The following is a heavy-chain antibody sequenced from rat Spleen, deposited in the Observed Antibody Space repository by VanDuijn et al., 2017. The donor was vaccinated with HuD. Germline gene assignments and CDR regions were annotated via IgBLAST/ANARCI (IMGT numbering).Heavy chain of an antibody. J-gene: IGHJ2*01. CDR3: AREADKPFHYFDY. Sequence: EVQLVESGGGLVQPGRSLKLSCAASGFTFSNYYMTWIRQAPTKGLEWVTSIGYDGSDTYYRDSVKGRCTISRDNAKSTLYLQMDSLRSEDTATYYCAREADKPFHYFDYWGQGVMVTVSS. V-gene: IGHV5-7*01. D-gene: IGHD1-6*01. CDR1: GFTFSNYY. CDR2: IGYDGSDT.